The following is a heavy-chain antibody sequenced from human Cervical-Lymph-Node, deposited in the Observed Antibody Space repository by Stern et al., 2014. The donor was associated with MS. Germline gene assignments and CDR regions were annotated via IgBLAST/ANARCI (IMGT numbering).Heavy chain of an antibody. J-gene: IGHJ3*02. Sequence: QVQLVQSGAEVKKPGASVKVSCKASKYTFTAYTVHWVRQAPGQRLEWMGWINPGNGNTKYSQNFQGRVSITRDTSASTTYMDLSGLRSEDTAIYYCATATIYVEAFDIWGQGTMVTVS. V-gene: IGHV1-3*01. D-gene: IGHD2-2*02. CDR2: INPGNGNT. CDR1: KYTFTAYT. CDR3: ATATIYVEAFDI.